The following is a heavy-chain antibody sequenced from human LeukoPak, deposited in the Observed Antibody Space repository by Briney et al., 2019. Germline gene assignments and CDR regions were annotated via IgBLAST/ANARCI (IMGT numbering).Heavy chain of an antibody. CDR2: ISAVSWGI. V-gene: IGHV3-48*01. D-gene: IGHD5-24*01. J-gene: IGHJ4*02. CDR1: GFTFSTYS. CDR3: AKGEYHQDGIGENRFDN. Sequence: GGSLRLSGAASGFTFSTYSMTWVRQAPGKGLEGISHISAVSWGIYYADSGKGRFTTSRDNAKNSVFLQLSSLTPDDTDVYYCAKGEYHQDGIGENRFDNWGQGALVTVSS.